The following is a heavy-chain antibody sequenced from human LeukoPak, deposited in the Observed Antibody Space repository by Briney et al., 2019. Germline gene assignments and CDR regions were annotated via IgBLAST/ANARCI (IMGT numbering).Heavy chain of an antibody. Sequence: ASVKVSCKASGYTFTGYYMHWVRQAPGLELEWMGWIYPNNGGTNYAQNFQGRVTMTRDTSMSTAYMELSSLRSDDTAVYYCARFSGSSYFDYRGQGTLVTVSS. CDR2: IYPNNGGT. V-gene: IGHV1-2*02. D-gene: IGHD1-26*01. J-gene: IGHJ4*02. CDR1: GYTFTGYY. CDR3: ARFSGSSYFDY.